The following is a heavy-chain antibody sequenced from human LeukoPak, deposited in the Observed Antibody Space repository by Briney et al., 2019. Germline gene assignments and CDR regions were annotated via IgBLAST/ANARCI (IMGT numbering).Heavy chain of an antibody. CDR2: ISSSGGTI. D-gene: IGHD6-13*01. J-gene: IGHJ4*02. V-gene: IGHV3-48*03. CDR1: GFTFSSYE. Sequence: GGSLRLSCAASGFTFSSYEMNWVRQAPEEGLERVSYISSSGGTIYYADSVKGRFTISRDNAKNSLYLQMNSLRAEDTAVYYCARAKMTTAGGVFDYWGQGTLVTVSS. CDR3: ARAKMTTAGGVFDY.